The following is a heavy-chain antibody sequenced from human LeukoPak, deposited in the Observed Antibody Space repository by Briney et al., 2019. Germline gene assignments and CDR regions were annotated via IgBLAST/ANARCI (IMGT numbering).Heavy chain of an antibody. CDR1: GGTFSSYA. CDR2: IIPIFGTA. Sequence: GASVKVSCKASGGTFSSYAISWVRQAPGQGLEWMGRIIPIFGTANYAQKFQGRVTITTDESTRTAHMELSSLRSEDTAVYYCARESGITIFGVVIDNNWFDPWGQGTLVTVSS. V-gene: IGHV1-69*05. D-gene: IGHD3-3*01. CDR3: ARESGITIFGVVIDNNWFDP. J-gene: IGHJ5*02.